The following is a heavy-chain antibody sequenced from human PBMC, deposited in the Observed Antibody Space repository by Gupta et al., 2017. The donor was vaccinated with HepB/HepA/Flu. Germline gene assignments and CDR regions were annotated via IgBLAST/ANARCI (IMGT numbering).Heavy chain of an antibody. Sequence: QVQLVQSGAEVKKPGSSVKVSCKASRGIFRNYALTWVRQAPGQGLEWMGGIIPISATTNYAQKFRGRLTIIADESTSTAYMELSSLRSEDTAIYFCATDHTSYYFDYWGQGTLVTVSS. CDR2: IIPISATT. CDR1: RGIFRNYA. V-gene: IGHV1-69*01. CDR3: ATDHTSYYFDY. J-gene: IGHJ4*02. D-gene: IGHD2/OR15-2a*01.